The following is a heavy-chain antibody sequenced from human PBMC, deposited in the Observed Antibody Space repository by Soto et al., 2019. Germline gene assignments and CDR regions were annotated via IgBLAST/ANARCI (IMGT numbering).Heavy chain of an antibody. D-gene: IGHD2-2*01. V-gene: IGHV4-39*01. CDR1: GGSISSSNYY. CDR3: ARIVVIPAAPDYYNFYGVDV. Sequence: SETLSLTCTVSGGSISSSNYYWAWIRQPPGKGLEWIGNMYYSGSTYYNPSLKSRVTMSVDTSKNQFSLKLSSVTAADTSVYYCARIVVIPAAPDYYNFYGVDVWGQGTTVTVSS. J-gene: IGHJ6*02. CDR2: MYYSGST.